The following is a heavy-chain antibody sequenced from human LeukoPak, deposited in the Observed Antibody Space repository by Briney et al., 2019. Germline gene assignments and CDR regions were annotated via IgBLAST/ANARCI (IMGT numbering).Heavy chain of an antibody. D-gene: IGHD1-26*01. CDR1: GGSISSYY. CDR3: ARHVIYSGGYSYWFDP. CDR2: IYYNGDT. J-gene: IGHJ5*02. Sequence: SDTLSLTCTVSGGSISSYYWSWMRQPPGKGLEWIAFIYYNGDTNYNPSLKSRAFISLDTSKNLCSLRLTSVTAADTAVYYCARHVIYSGGYSYWFDPWGLGTLVTVSS. V-gene: IGHV4-59*08.